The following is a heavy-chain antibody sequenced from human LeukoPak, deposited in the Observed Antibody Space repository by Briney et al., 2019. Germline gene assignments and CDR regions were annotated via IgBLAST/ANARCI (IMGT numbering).Heavy chain of an antibody. D-gene: IGHD3-22*01. CDR1: GFTFSSYG. J-gene: IGHJ3*02. V-gene: IGHV3-30*19. Sequence: GGSLRLSCAASGFTFSSYGMHWVRQAPGKGLEWVAVISYDGSNKYYADSVKGRFTISRDNSKNTLYLQMNSLRAEDTAVYYCARGGSYYDSSGYYYSGDAFDIWGQGTMVTVSS. CDR2: ISYDGSNK. CDR3: ARGGSYYDSSGYYYSGDAFDI.